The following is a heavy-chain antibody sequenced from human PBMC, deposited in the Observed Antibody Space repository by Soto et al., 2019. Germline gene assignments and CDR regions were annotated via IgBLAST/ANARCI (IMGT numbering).Heavy chain of an antibody. V-gene: IGHV4-31*03. CDR3: ARAPEYCTSTTCNWFDP. CDR1: GGSISSLGYY. Sequence: SEPLSLRYTVSGGSISSLGYYWGWIRKPPGKGLEWIGYIYYSGSTYYNPSLKSRVTISVDTSKNQFSLKLSSVTAADTAVYYCARAPEYCTSTTCNWFDPWGQGTLVTVS. CDR2: IYYSGST. D-gene: IGHD2-2*01. J-gene: IGHJ5*02.